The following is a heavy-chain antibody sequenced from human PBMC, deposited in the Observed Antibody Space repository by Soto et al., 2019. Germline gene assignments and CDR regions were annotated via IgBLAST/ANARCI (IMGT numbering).Heavy chain of an antibody. CDR2: INNSGST. D-gene: IGHD5-18*01. J-gene: IGHJ4*02. CDR3: ARGRETAGPFDS. V-gene: IGHV4-39*07. CDR1: GGSISSSSYY. Sequence: PSETLSLTCTVSGGSISSSSYYWGWIRQPPGKGLEWIGEINNSGSTSFNPSLKSRVIISVDTSKNQFSLDLSSVTAADTAVYYCARGRETAGPFDSWGQGTVVTVSS.